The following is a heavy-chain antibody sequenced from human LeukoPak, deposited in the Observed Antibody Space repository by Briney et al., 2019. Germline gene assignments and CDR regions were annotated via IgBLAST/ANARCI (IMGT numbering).Heavy chain of an antibody. J-gene: IGHJ6*03. D-gene: IGHD3-10*01. CDR3: AKASLSPSSITMIRGVRSNYYYMDV. V-gene: IGHV3-7*01. CDR2: IKQDGSEK. CDR1: GFTFSNNW. Sequence: PAGSLRLSCAASGFTFSNNWMSWVRQAPGKGLEWVANIKQDGSEKYYVDSVKGRFTISRDNAKNSLFLQMNSLRAEDTAVYYCAKASLSPSSITMIRGVRSNYYYMDVWGKGATVTISS.